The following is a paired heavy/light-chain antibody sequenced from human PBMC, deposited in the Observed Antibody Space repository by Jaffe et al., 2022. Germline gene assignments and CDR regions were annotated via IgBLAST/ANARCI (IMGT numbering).Light chain of an antibody. CDR2: KVS. CDR3: MQGTHWPPIYIT. Sequence: DVVMTQSPLSLPVTLGQPASISCRSSQSLVYSDGNTYLNWFQQRPGQSPRRLIYKVSNRDSGVPDRFSGSGSGTDFTLKISRVEAEDVGVYYCMQGTHWPPIYITFGGGTKVEIK. CDR1: QSLVYSDGNTY. V-gene: IGKV2-30*01. J-gene: IGKJ4*01.
Heavy chain of an antibody. CDR1: GFSLSNARMG. Sequence: QVTLKESGPVLVKPTETLTLTCTVSGFSLSNARMGVSWIRQPPGKALEWLAHIFSNDEKSYSTSLKSRLTISKDTSKSQVVLTMTNMDPVDTATYYCARILNSITIFGVVIIDDAFDIWGQGTMVTVSS. D-gene: IGHD3-3*01. V-gene: IGHV2-26*01. CDR3: ARILNSITIFGVVIIDDAFDI. CDR2: IFSNDEK. J-gene: IGHJ3*02.